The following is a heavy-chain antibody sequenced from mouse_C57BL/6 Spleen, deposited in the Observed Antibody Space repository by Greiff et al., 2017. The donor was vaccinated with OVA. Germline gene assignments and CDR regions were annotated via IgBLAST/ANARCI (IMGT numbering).Heavy chain of an antibody. CDR3: ARDDYGPTVGFDV. Sequence: QVHVKQPGAELVKPGASVKLSCKASGYTFTSYWMHWVKQRPGQGLEWIGMIHPNSGSTNYNEKFKSKATLTVDKYTSTAYMQLSSLTSEDSAVYYCARDDYGPTVGFDVWGTGTTVTVSS. V-gene: IGHV1-64*01. D-gene: IGHD2-4*01. CDR2: IHPNSGST. CDR1: GYTFTSYW. J-gene: IGHJ1*03.